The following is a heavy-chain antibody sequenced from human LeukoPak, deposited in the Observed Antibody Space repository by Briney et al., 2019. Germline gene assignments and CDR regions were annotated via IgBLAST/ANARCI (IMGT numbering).Heavy chain of an antibody. V-gene: IGHV5-51*01. CDR1: GYSFTSYW. CDR2: IYPGDSDT. D-gene: IGHD3-3*01. CDR3: ARGHDDDFWSGYLYYFDY. Sequence: GESLKISCKGSGYSFTSYWIGWVRQMPGKGLEWMGIIYPGDSDTRYSPSFQGQVTISADKSISTAYLQWSSLEASDTAMYYCARGHDDDFWSGYLYYFDYWGQGTLVTVSS. J-gene: IGHJ4*02.